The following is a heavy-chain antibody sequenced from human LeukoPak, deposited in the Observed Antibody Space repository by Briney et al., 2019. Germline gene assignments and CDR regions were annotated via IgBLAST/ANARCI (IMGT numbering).Heavy chain of an antibody. Sequence: GGSLRLSCTASGLPFSSYGMQWVGQAPGKGLEWVACIRYDENTKYYADSVKGRFTVSRDNSENTLFLQMNSLRAEDTAVYYCAKENTRDGYRHFHYWGQGTLVTVSS. CDR3: AKENTRDGYRHFHY. J-gene: IGHJ4*02. CDR2: IRYDENTK. CDR1: GLPFSSYG. D-gene: IGHD5-24*01. V-gene: IGHV3-30*02.